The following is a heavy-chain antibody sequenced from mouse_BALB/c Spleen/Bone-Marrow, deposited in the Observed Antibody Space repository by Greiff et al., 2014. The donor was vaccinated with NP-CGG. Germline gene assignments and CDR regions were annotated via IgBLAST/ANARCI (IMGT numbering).Heavy chain of an antibody. CDR1: GYTFTSYW. V-gene: IGHV1-69*02. CDR3: TRDDGSFAY. J-gene: IGHJ3*01. Sequence: VQLQQSGAEPVRPGASVKLSCKASGYTFTSYWINWVKQRPGQGLEWIGNIYPSDSYTNYNQKFKDKATLTVDKSSSTAYMQLSSPTSEDSAVYYCTRDDGSFAYWGQGTLVTVSA. D-gene: IGHD2-3*01. CDR2: IYPSDSYT.